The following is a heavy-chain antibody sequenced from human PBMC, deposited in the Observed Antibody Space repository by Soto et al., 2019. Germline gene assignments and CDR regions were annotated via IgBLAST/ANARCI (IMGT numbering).Heavy chain of an antibody. Sequence: EVQLVESGGGLVQPGGSLRLSCAASGFTFSNYWMNWVRQAPGKGLEWVANIKEDGSQQYYVESVKGRFTISRDNAKNSLFLHMNSLRVEDTAGYYCLGAGAAATGRGQGTLVTVSS. CDR2: IKEDGSQQ. V-gene: IGHV3-7*01. CDR1: GFTFSNYW. CDR3: LGAGAAATG. J-gene: IGHJ4*02. D-gene: IGHD6-13*01.